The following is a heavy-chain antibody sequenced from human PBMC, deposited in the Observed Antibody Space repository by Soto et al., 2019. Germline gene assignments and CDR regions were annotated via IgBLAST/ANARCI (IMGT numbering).Heavy chain of an antibody. J-gene: IGHJ4*02. CDR1: GYPFTSYV. D-gene: IGHD6-13*01. CDR3: ARKGVTSSWYGGGHDY. V-gene: IGHV1-18*01. CDR2: IRPYNGNT. Sequence: QVQLVQSGAEVKKPGASVKVSCKASGYPFTSYVISWVRQAPGQGLEWMGWIRPYNGNTKSAQNLQDRDTMTSDTSTSTADMGLRRLTSDDTAVYYCARKGVTSSWYGGGHDYCGQGPLVTGSS.